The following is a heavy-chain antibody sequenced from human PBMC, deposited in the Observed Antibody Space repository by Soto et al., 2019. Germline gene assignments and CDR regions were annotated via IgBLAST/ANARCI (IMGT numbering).Heavy chain of an antibody. Sequence: SETLSLTCTVSGGSISSYYWTWIRQPPGKGLESIGFIYNSGSTHYNPSLRSRVTISVDTSKNQFSLKLRSVTAADTAVYYCASMGYHYGSGSYPLDYWGQGTLVTVSS. CDR2: IYNSGST. CDR1: GGSISSYY. J-gene: IGHJ4*02. V-gene: IGHV4-59*08. CDR3: ASMGYHYGSGSYPLDY. D-gene: IGHD3-10*01.